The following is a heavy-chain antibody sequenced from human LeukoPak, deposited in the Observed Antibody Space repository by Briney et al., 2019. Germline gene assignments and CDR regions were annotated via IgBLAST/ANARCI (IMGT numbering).Heavy chain of an antibody. V-gene: IGHV1-18*01. D-gene: IGHD3-10*01. CDR3: ARDTALIITPGGPDY. J-gene: IGHJ4*02. CDR1: GYTFASYG. CDR2: ISAYNDDT. Sequence: ASVKVSCKASGYTFASYGISWVRQAPGQGLEWMGWISAYNDDTRYAQHLQGRVTVTTDTSTGTAYMELRSLTSDDTALYYCARDTALIITPGGPDYWGQGTLVTVSS.